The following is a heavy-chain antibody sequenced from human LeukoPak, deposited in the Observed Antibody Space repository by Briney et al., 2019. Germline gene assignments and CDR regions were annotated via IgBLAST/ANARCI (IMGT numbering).Heavy chain of an antibody. CDR3: VRVAAAGTSRTDLDY. CDR2: IYYSGST. Sequence: PSETLSLTCTVSGGSISSYYWSWIRQPPGKGLEWIGYIYYSGSTNYNPSLKSRVTISVDTSKNQFSLKLSSVTDADTAVYYCVRVAAAGTSRTDLDYWGQGTLVTVSS. CDR1: GGSISSYY. J-gene: IGHJ4*02. D-gene: IGHD6-13*01. V-gene: IGHV4-59*12.